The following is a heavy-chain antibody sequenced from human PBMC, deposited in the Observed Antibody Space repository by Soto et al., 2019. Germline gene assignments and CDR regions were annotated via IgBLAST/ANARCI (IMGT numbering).Heavy chain of an antibody. Sequence: GGSLRLAGAASGFSCSGSDMHWVRQASGEGLEWVGRIKTKAENYATPLAASVKGRFSISRDDSTNTAYLEMNSLKTEDTAVYYCTRRDCRGGDCYSDFDYWGQGALVTVSS. D-gene: IGHD2-21*02. CDR1: GFSCSGSD. CDR2: IKTKAENYAT. V-gene: IGHV3-73*01. CDR3: TRRDCRGGDCYSDFDY. J-gene: IGHJ4*02.